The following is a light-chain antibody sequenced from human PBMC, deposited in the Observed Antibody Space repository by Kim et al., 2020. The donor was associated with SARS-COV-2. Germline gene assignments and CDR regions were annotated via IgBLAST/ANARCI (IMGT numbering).Light chain of an antibody. CDR2: GAS. V-gene: IGKV3-20*01. J-gene: IGKJ2*01. CDR3: QQYTRSPPAYT. Sequence: PGESATLSVHASQSLSGDYLPWYQETSGHPPRPLIFGASSRAAGIPDRFRGSGSGTDFTLTISRLQPEDFAVYYCQQYTRSPPAYTFGQGTKLEI. CDR1: QSLSGDY.